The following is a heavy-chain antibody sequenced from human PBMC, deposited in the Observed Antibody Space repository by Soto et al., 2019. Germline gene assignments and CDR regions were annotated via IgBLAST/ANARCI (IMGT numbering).Heavy chain of an antibody. Sequence: PGGSLRLSCTASGFMFSTYLMSWVRQAPRKGLEWVANIRQGGNEKFYVDSVKGRFTISRDNAKKSLCLQMNSLRAEDTAVYYCVGALTYEVPYYYYGMDVWGQGTTVTVSS. CDR3: VGALTYEVPYYYYGMDV. D-gene: IGHD3-16*01. CDR1: GFMFSTYL. J-gene: IGHJ6*02. V-gene: IGHV3-7*01. CDR2: IRQGGNEK.